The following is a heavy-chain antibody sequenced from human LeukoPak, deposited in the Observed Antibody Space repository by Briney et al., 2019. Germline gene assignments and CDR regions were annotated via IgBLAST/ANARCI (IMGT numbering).Heavy chain of an antibody. CDR1: GFSVSTDY. Sequence: GGSLRLSCAASGFSVSTDYMTRVRQAPGKGLEWVAVIYTGGGTFYADSVKGRFTISRDNSGNTFYLQMNSLRAEDTAVYYCAAHIKAALDYWGQGTLVTVSS. D-gene: IGHD6-13*01. J-gene: IGHJ4*02. CDR3: AAHIKAALDY. V-gene: IGHV3-53*01. CDR2: IYTGGGT.